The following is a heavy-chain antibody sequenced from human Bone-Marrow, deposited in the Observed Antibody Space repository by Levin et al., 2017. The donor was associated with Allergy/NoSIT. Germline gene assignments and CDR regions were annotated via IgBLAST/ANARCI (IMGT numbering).Heavy chain of an antibody. Sequence: GGSLRLSCAASGFRLDDYAMHWVRQAPGKGLEWVSGIYWNSGNMGYADSVKGRFTISRDTAKNSLYLQMNSLRPEDTALYFCAKMQYSNQFYYGMDVWGQGTTVTVSS. CDR2: IYWNSGNM. CDR3: AKMQYSNQFYYGMDV. CDR1: GFRLDDYA. J-gene: IGHJ6*02. D-gene: IGHD1-26*01. V-gene: IGHV3-9*01.